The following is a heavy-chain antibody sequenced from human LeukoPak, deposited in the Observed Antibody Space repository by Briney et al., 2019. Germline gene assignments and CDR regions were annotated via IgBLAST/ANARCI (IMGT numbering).Heavy chain of an antibody. D-gene: IGHD5-18*01. V-gene: IGHV4-39*07. J-gene: IGHJ4*02. CDR1: GSSISSSSYY. Sequence: KASETLSLTCTVSGSSISSSSYYWGWIRQPPGKGLEWIGSIYYSGSTYYNPSLKSRVTISVDTSKNQFSLKLSSVTAADTAVYYCARVDTAMVTGDYWGQGTLVTVSS. CDR3: ARVDTAMVTGDY. CDR2: IYYSGST.